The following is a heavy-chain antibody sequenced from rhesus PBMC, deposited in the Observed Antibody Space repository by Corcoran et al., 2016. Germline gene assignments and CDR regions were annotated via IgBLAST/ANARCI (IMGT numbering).Heavy chain of an antibody. V-gene: IGHV4-173*01. J-gene: IGHJ4*01. CDR2: ISGSGGST. CDR1: GGSISSNY. D-gene: IGHD6-25*01. Sequence: QLQLQESGPGLVKPSETLSLTCAVSGGSISSNYWSWIRQPPGKGLEWIGRISGSGGSTDYNPSLKCRVTISTDTSKNQFSLKLSSVTAADTAVYYCARERGGSGSWKGLFDYWGQGVLVTVSS. CDR3: ARERGGSGSWKGLFDY.